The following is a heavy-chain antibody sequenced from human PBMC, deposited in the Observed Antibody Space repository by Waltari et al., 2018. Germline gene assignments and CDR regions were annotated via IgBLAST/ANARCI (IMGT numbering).Heavy chain of an antibody. CDR2: IIPIFGTA. CDR1: GGTFSSYA. J-gene: IGHJ4*02. D-gene: IGHD3-22*01. CDR3: ARDSHGGYYDSSGPLDY. Sequence: QVQLVQSGAEVKKPGSSVKVSCKASGGTFSSYAISWVRQAPGQGIEWMGRIIPIFGTANSAQKFQGRFTIPADKSTRTAYMELSSLRSEDTAVYYCARDSHGGYYDSSGPLDYWGQGTLVTVSS. V-gene: IGHV1-69*08.